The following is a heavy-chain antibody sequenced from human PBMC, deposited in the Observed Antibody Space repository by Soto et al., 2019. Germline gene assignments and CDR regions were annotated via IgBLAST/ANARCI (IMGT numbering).Heavy chain of an antibody. J-gene: IGHJ5*02. Sequence: VASVKVSCKASGYTFTSYGISWVRQAPGQGLEWMGWISAYNGNTNYAQKLQGRVTMTTDTSTSTAYMELRSLRSDDTAVYYCARDCSGGSCYSTGYNWFDPWGQGTLVTVSS. CDR1: GYTFTSYG. D-gene: IGHD2-15*01. V-gene: IGHV1-18*01. CDR3: ARDCSGGSCYSTGYNWFDP. CDR2: ISAYNGNT.